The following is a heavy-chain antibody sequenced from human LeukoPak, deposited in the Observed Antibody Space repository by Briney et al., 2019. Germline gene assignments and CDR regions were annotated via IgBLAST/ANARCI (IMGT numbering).Heavy chain of an antibody. CDR2: ISTYNGNP. CDR3: ARVMGPPDH. V-gene: IGHV1-18*01. D-gene: IGHD3-16*01. Sequence: ASVKASCKTSGYTFNKLDITWVRQAPGQGLEWMGWISTYNGNPNPAQKFQGRVTMTTDSSTNTAYMELRSLRSDDTAVYYCARVMGPPDHWGQGTLVTVSS. CDR1: GYTFNKLD. J-gene: IGHJ5*02.